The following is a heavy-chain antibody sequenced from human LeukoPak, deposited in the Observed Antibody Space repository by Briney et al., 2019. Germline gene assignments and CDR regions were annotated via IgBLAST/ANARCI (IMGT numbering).Heavy chain of an antibody. CDR2: IYYSGST. J-gene: IGHJ4*02. CDR3: AREIYGSGTFY. V-gene: IGHV4-30-4*08. D-gene: IGHD3-10*01. CDR1: GGSISSVDHY. Sequence: SETLSLTCTVSGGSISSVDHYWNWIRQHPGKGLEWIGYIYYSGSTYYNPSLKSRVTISVDTSKNQFSLKLSSVTAADTAVYYCAREIYGSGTFYWGQGTLVTVSS.